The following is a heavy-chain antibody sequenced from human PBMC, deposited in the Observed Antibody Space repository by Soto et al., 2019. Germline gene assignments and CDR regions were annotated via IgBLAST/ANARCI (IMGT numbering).Heavy chain of an antibody. V-gene: IGHV3-23*01. J-gene: IGHJ4*02. CDR3: AKGRESGSFSMLES. D-gene: IGHD1-26*01. CDR1: GFTFSNYA. CDR2: ISNSAFST. Sequence: GGSLRLSCAASGFTFSNYAMTWVRQAPGKGLEWVSSISNSAFSTYYADSVKGRFTISRDNSKNTLYVQMNSLRAEDTALYYCAKGRESGSFSMLESWGRGTLVTVSS.